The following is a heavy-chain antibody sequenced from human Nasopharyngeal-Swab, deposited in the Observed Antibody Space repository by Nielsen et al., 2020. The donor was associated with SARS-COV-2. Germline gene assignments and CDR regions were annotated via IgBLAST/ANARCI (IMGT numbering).Heavy chain of an antibody. Sequence: GESLQISCKGSGYSFTSYWIGWVRQMSGKGLEWMGIIYPGDSDTRYSPSFQGQVTISADKSISTAYLQWSSLKASDTAMYYCARSSDTAMVSRYYYYGMDVWGQGTTVTVSS. CDR1: GYSFTSYW. CDR3: ARSSDTAMVSRYYYYGMDV. J-gene: IGHJ6*02. CDR2: IYPGDSDT. V-gene: IGHV5-51*01. D-gene: IGHD5-18*01.